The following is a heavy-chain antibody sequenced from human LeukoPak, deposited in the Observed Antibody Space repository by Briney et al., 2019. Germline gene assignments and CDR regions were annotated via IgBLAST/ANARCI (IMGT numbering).Heavy chain of an antibody. V-gene: IGHV4-59*01. Sequence: SETLSLTCTVSGGSISSYYWTWIRQPPGKGLEWIGYIYNSGSTNYNPSLKSRVTISIDTSKNRFSLKLSSVTAADTAVYYCGAESERWLVRSWGQGTLVTVSS. D-gene: IGHD6-19*01. CDR2: IYNSGST. CDR1: GGSISSYY. J-gene: IGHJ4*02. CDR3: GAESERWLVRS.